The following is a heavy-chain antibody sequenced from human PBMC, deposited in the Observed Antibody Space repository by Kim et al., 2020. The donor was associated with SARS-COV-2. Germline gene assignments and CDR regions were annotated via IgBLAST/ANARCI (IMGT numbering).Heavy chain of an antibody. CDR3: ARNVAVTGFYNYGLDV. V-gene: IGHV4-59*01. CDR1: GGSISSYY. CDR2: IHYSGVT. D-gene: IGHD2-8*02. J-gene: IGHJ6*02. Sequence: SETLSLTCTVSGGSISSYYWNWIRQAPGKGLEWIGHIHYSGVTQYNRSLLSRVTISADTSKNQFSLNLTSVTAADTAVYFCARNVAVTGFYNYGLDVWGQGTTVTVSS.